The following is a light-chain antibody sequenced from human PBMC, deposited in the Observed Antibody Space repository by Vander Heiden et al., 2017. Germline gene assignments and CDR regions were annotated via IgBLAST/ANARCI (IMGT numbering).Light chain of an antibody. V-gene: IGKV1-6*01. CDR1: QGSRNE. CDR3: RQDDNCHRT. Sequence: AIQLTPSPSSLSASVGDSVTITCRASQGSRNELGWYQQKPGKAPKLLLYDASSIQGSGPSRCSGSGSGREFTLTISSRLPEDYSTYYCRQDDNCHRTFGQGTKVEIK. CDR2: DAS. J-gene: IGKJ2*02.